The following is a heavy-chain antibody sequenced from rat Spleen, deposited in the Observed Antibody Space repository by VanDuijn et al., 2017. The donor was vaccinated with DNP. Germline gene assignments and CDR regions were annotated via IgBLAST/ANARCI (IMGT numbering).Heavy chain of an antibody. D-gene: IGHD1-7*01. V-gene: IGHV2-30*01. J-gene: IGHJ2*01. CDR2: IWTGGSA. CDR3: AEMTTGLDY. Sequence: QVQLKESGPGLVQPSQTLSLTCTVSGFSLTSYTVHWVRQPPGKGLEWMGIIWTGGSADYSSVLKSRLSISRDTSKSQVFLKMNSLQTEDTAVYYCAEMTTGLDYWGQGVMVTVSS. CDR1: GFSLTSYT.